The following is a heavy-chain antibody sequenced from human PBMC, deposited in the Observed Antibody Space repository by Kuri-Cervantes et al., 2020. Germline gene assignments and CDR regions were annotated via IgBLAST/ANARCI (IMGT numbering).Heavy chain of an antibody. D-gene: IGHD5-18*01. J-gene: IGHJ4*02. CDR3: AKVGWIQLWSYDY. CDR2: ISSSSSYI. CDR1: GFAFSSYW. Sequence: ETLSLTCAVSGFAFSSYWMTWVRQAPGKGLEWVSCISSSSSYIYYADSVKGRFTISRDNAKNSLYLQMNSLRAEDTAVYYCAKVGWIQLWSYDYWGQGTLVTVSS. V-gene: IGHV3-21*04.